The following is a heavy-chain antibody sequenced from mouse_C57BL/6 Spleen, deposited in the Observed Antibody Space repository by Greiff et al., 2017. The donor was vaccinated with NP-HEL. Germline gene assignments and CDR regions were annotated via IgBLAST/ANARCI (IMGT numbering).Heavy chain of an antibody. Sequence: QVQLQQPGAELVKPGASVKMSCKASGYTFTSYWITWVKQRPGQGLEWIGDIYPGSGSTNYNEKFRSKATLTVDKSSSTAYMQLGSLTSEDSAVYDCARGWDGRYYYAMDYWGQGTSVTVSS. CDR3: ARGWDGRYYYAMDY. CDR1: GYTFTSYW. J-gene: IGHJ4*01. CDR2: IYPGSGST. D-gene: IGHD3-3*01. V-gene: IGHV1-55*01.